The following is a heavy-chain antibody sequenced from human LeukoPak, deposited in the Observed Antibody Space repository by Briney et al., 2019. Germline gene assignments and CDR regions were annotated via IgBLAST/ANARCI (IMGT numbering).Heavy chain of an antibody. CDR1: GGPISSSSYY. D-gene: IGHD2-2*01. V-gene: IGHV4-39*01. J-gene: IGHJ4*02. CDR3: ASTGRCSTTCPLDY. CDR2: IYYSGST. Sequence: PSETLSLTSTVSGGPISSSSYYSGWIRQPPGKGLERTGSIYYSGSTYYNPSLKSRVTISVDTSKNQFSLKLNSVTAADTAVYYCASTGRCSTTCPLDYWGQGTLVTVSS.